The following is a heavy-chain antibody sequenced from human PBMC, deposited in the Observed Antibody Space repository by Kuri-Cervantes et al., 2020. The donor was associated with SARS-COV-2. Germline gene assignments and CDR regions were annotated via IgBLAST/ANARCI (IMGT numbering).Heavy chain of an antibody. CDR1: GDTFTYRF. CDR2: ITPFNGNT. D-gene: IGHD4/OR15-4a*01. V-gene: IGHV1-45*02. Sequence: SVKVSCKASGDTFTYRFLHWVRQAPGQAPEWMGWITPFNGNTKYAQKFQGRVTITRDRSMNTAYMELSSLRSEGTAMYYCARSGPGAISREDGALDIWGQGTMVTVSS. J-gene: IGHJ3*02. CDR3: ARSGPGAISREDGALDI.